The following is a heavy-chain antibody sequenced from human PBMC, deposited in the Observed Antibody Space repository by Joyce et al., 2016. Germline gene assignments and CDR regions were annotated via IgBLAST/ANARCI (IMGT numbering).Heavy chain of an antibody. D-gene: IGHD3-22*01. Sequence: QVRLVQSGGGVVQPGRSLRLSCAASGFTFSNYGLHWVRQSPGKGLEWVAVISYAGTAKFYADSVRGRFTISRDNSKNILYLQMNSLRAEDTAVYYCEAYYFDSSGYSTTDYWGQGTVVTVSS. J-gene: IGHJ4*02. CDR1: GFTFSNYG. CDR3: EAYYFDSSGYSTTDY. V-gene: IGHV3-30*03. CDR2: ISYAGTAK.